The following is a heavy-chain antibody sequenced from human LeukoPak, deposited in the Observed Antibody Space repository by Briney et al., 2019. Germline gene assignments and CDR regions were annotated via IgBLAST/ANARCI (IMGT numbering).Heavy chain of an antibody. CDR3: ARESGLSSGWYQPFSGQFDY. Sequence: GGSLRLSCAASGFTFSSYAMHWVRQAPGKGLEWVAVISYDGSNKYYADSVKGRFTISRDNSKNTLYLQMNSLRAEDTAVYYCARESGLSSGWYQPFSGQFDYWGQGTLVTVSS. D-gene: IGHD6-19*01. CDR1: GFTFSSYA. J-gene: IGHJ4*02. V-gene: IGHV3-30*04. CDR2: ISYDGSNK.